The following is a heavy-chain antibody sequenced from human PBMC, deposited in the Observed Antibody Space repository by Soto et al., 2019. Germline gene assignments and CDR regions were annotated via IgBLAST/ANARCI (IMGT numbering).Heavy chain of an antibody. CDR1: GFTCSSYG. D-gene: IGHD2-15*01. CDR2: ISYDGSNK. CDR3: AKDVVAEYYGMDV. V-gene: IGHV3-30*18. Sequence: QVQLVESGGGVVQPGRSLRLSCAASGFTCSSYGMHWVRQAPGKGLEWVAVISYDGSNKYYADSVKGRFTISRDNSKNTLYLQMNSLRAEDTAVYYWAKDVVAEYYGMDVWGQGTTVTVSS. J-gene: IGHJ6*02.